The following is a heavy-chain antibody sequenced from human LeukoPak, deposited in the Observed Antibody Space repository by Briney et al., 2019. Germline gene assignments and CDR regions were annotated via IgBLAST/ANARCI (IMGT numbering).Heavy chain of an antibody. D-gene: IGHD3-22*01. CDR2: IYSSGST. V-gene: IGHV4-4*07. CDR1: GGSISSYY. Sequence: SETLSLTCTVSGGSISSYYWNWIRQPAGKGLEWIGRIYSSGSTDYNPSLKRRVTMSVDTSKNELSLKLSSVTAADTAVYYCARLPYYYDSSGYYYFSFDYWGQGTLVTVSS. CDR3: ARLPYYYDSSGYYYFSFDY. J-gene: IGHJ4*02.